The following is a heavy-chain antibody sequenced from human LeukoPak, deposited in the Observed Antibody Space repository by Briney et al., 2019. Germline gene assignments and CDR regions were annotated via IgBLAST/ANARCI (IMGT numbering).Heavy chain of an antibody. CDR3: AKDDSGRNYAWHLGL. CDR2: LSPSGTTT. D-gene: IGHD1-7*01. J-gene: IGHJ2*01. CDR1: GFTFNRYA. V-gene: IGHV3-23*01. Sequence: GGSLRLSCAASGFTFNRYAMTCVRQAPGKGLEWVSTLSPSGTTTYYADSVKGRFTMSRDNSKKRVDLQMDSLRAEDTATYYSAKDDSGRNYAWHLGLWGRGTQVTVSS.